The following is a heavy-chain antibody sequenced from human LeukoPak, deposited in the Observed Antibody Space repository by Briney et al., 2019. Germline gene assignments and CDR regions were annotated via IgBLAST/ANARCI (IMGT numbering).Heavy chain of an antibody. V-gene: IGHV3-21*04. CDR1: GFTFSRYS. CDR2: ISGDSTYI. J-gene: IGHJ4*02. Sequence: GGSLRLSCAASGFTFSRYSMNWVRQAPGTGLEWVSYISGDSTYIYYADSVKGRFTISRDNSRNTLSLQMNTLGAEDTAVYYCAKSGDYVWGSYRLIDSWGQGTLVTVSS. CDR3: AKSGDYVWGSYRLIDS. D-gene: IGHD3-16*02.